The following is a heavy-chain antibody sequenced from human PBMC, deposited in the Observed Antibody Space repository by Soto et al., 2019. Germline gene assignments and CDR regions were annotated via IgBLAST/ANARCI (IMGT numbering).Heavy chain of an antibody. CDR3: AREVTMVRGARVYGMDV. Sequence: QVQLEQSGAEVKKAGASVKVSCKASGYMFTGYNMHWVRQAPGQGLEWMGWINPNSGGTNYAQKFQGRVTMTGDMSSSTAYMELSRLRSDDTAVYYCAREVTMVRGARVYGMDVWGQGTTVTVSS. CDR2: INPNSGGT. D-gene: IGHD3-10*01. V-gene: IGHV1-2*02. CDR1: GYMFTGYN. J-gene: IGHJ6*02.